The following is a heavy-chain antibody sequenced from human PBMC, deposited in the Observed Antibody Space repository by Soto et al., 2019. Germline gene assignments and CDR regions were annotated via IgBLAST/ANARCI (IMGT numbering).Heavy chain of an antibody. Sequence: GASVNVSCKASGYTFTGYYMHWVRQAPGQGLEWMGWINPNSGGTNYAQKFQGRVTMTRDTSISTAYMELSRLRSDDTAVYYCARDQYGYYYDSSGYPAYYYYYGMDVWGQGTTVTVSS. CDR3: ARDQYGYYYDSSGYPAYYYYYGMDV. CDR2: INPNSGGT. CDR1: GYTFTGYY. J-gene: IGHJ6*02. D-gene: IGHD3-22*01. V-gene: IGHV1-2*02.